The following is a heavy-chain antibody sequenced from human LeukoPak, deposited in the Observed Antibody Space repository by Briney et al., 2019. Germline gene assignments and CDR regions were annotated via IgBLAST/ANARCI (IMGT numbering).Heavy chain of an antibody. CDR1: DDSVSSNY. CDR2: IYTSGST. D-gene: IGHD2-2*01. V-gene: IGHV4-4*07. CDR3: ARGSGSTSFVY. J-gene: IGHJ4*02. Sequence: SETLSLTCTVSDDSVSSNYWSWIRQPAGKGLEWIGRIYTSGSTNYNPSLKSRVAMSVDMFKNQFSLKLSSVTDADTAVYYCARGSGSTSFVYRGQGTLVTVSS.